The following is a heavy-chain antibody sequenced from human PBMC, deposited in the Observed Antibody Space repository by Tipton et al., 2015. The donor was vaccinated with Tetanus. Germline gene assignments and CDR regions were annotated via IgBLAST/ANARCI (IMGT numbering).Heavy chain of an antibody. V-gene: IGHV1-69*06. D-gene: IGHD1-1*01. Sequence: QSGPEVKKPGSSVKVSCEASGGTFGSYAVNWVRQAPGQGLEWMGGIIPLFGTIEYSQKFQGRVTITADKSSSPAYVELSSLRSEATAVYYCARAHRHDPKTFYAMDRWGPGTTVTVSS. CDR1: GGTFGSYA. CDR3: ARAHRHDPKTFYAMDR. CDR2: IIPLFGTI. J-gene: IGHJ6*02.